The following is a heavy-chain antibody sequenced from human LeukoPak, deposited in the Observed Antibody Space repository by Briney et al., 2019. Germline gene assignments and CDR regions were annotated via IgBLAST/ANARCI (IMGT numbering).Heavy chain of an antibody. CDR3: AKGHYYDSSGYASLDAFDI. J-gene: IGHJ3*02. V-gene: IGHV3-23*01. CDR1: GFTFSSCA. CDR2: ISGSGGST. Sequence: PGGSLRLSCAASGFTFSSCAMSWVRQATGKGLEWVSAISGSGGSTYYADSVKGRFTISRDNSKNTLYLQMNSLRAEDTAVYYCAKGHYYDSSGYASLDAFDIWGQGTMVTVSS. D-gene: IGHD3-22*01.